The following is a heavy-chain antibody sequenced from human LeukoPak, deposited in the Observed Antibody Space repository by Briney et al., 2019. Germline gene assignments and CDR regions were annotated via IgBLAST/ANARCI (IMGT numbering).Heavy chain of an antibody. CDR2: INPNSGGT. J-gene: IGHJ4*02. D-gene: IGHD2-15*01. CDR1: GYTFTGYY. V-gene: IGHV1-2*02. Sequence: ASVKVSCKASGYTFTGYYVHWVRQAPGQGLEWMGWINPNSGGTNYAQKFQGRVTMTRDTSISTAYMELSRLRSDDTAVYYCARCDCSGGSCYFDYWGQGTLVTVSS. CDR3: ARCDCSGGSCYFDY.